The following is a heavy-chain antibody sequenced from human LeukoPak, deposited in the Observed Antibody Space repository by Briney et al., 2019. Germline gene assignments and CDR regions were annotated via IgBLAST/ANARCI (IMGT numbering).Heavy chain of an antibody. Sequence: PGGSLRLSCAAPGFTFRQYWMNWVRQAPGKGTEWVANIKHDASDKYYVDSVKGRFTISRDNAKNSLYLQMNSLTAEDTAVYYCARTNNFDYWGQGTLVTVSS. CDR2: IKHDASDK. D-gene: IGHD2-8*01. J-gene: IGHJ4*02. CDR1: GFTFRQYW. V-gene: IGHV3-7*05. CDR3: ARTNNFDY.